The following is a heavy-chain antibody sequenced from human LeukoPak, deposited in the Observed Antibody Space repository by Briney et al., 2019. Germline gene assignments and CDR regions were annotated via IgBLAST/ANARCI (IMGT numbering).Heavy chain of an antibody. CDR3: ARATLRFLEWLMPKGMDV. D-gene: IGHD3-3*01. Sequence: GGSLRLSCAASGFTFSSYAMHWVRQAPGKGLEWVAVISYDGSNKYYADSVKGRFTISRDNSKNTLYLQMNSLRAEDTAVYYCARATLRFLEWLMPKGMDVWGQGTTVTVSS. CDR2: ISYDGSNK. V-gene: IGHV3-30-3*01. J-gene: IGHJ6*02. CDR1: GFTFSSYA.